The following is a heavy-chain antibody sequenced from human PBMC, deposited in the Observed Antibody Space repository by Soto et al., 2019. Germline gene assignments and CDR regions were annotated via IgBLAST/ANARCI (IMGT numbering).Heavy chain of an antibody. CDR1: GFSLRTSGVA. Sequence: QITLKESGPTLVKPTQTLTLTCTFSGFSLRTSGVAVGWIRQPPGKALEWLALIYWDDDKRYSPSLKSRLTITNDTSNNQVVLTMTNLDPVYTATYYCAHRLTRYNWPCGLFDYWGQGTLVTVSS. CDR3: AHRLTRYNWPCGLFDY. J-gene: IGHJ4*02. CDR2: IYWDDDK. V-gene: IGHV2-5*02. D-gene: IGHD1-20*01.